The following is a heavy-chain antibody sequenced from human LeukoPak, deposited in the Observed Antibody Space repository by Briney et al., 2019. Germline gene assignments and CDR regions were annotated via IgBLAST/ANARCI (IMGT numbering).Heavy chain of an antibody. CDR3: ARVYCSGASCSSYFDY. J-gene: IGHJ4*02. D-gene: IGHD2-15*01. CDR1: GFTFSSYW. CDR2: INQDGSEK. Sequence: GGSLRLSCAASGFTFSSYWMSWVRQAPGKGLEWVANINQDGSEKYYMDSVRGRFPISRDNDKTSLSLQMNSLSAEDTAVYYCARVYCSGASCSSYFDYWGQGTLVTVSS. V-gene: IGHV3-7*04.